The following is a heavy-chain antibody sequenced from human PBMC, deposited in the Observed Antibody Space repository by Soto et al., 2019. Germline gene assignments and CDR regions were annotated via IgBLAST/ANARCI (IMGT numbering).Heavy chain of an antibody. CDR2: IIPIDATV. CDR1: GGTFSNYA. V-gene: IGHV1-69*12. D-gene: IGHD3-10*01. Sequence: QVQLVQSGAEVKKPGSSVKVSCKASGGTFSNYALISWVRQAPGQGLEWMGGIIPIDATVNYAQKFQGRITSTEDESTTTAYMDLGSLRSEDTAVYYCARDLLGFGYTYADVWGQGTTVTVSS. CDR3: ARDLLGFGYTYADV. J-gene: IGHJ6*01.